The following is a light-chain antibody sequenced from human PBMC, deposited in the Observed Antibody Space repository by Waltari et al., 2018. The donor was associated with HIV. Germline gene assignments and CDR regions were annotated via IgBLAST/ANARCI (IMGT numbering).Light chain of an antibody. Sequence: EIVLTQSPATLSLSSGERATLSCRASQSVSSYLAWYQQKPGQAPRLLIYEASNRATGIPARFSGSGSGTDFTLTISSLEPEDFAVYYCQQRSNWRLTFGGGTKVEIK. CDR3: QQRSNWRLT. V-gene: IGKV3-11*01. CDR1: QSVSSY. J-gene: IGKJ4*01. CDR2: EAS.